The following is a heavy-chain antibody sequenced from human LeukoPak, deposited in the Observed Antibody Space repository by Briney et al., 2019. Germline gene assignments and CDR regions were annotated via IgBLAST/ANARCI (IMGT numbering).Heavy chain of an antibody. Sequence: GGSLRLSCAPCGFTFSSYGIHWVCHVPGKGLEWVAFMRYGESDTYYTDSVKGPFAISRDNSKNTLYLQMNSLRAEDTAIYYCAKDWITDWSNYFDPWGQGTLVTVSS. J-gene: IGHJ5*02. D-gene: IGHD3-9*01. CDR2: MRYGESDT. CDR1: GFTFSSYG. CDR3: AKDWITDWSNYFDP. V-gene: IGHV3-30*02.